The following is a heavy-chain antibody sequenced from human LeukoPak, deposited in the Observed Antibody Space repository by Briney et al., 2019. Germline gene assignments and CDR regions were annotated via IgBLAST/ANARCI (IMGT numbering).Heavy chain of an antibody. J-gene: IGHJ4*02. CDR2: IYPGDSDT. CDR1: GYSFTSYW. Sequence: GGSLKISCQGSGYSFTSYWFGWVRQMPGKGLEWLGIIYPGDSDTRYSPSFQGQVTISADKSISSAYLQWSSLKASDTAMYYCARTGVAVAGNPFDYWGQGTLVTVSS. CDR3: ARTGVAVAGNPFDY. V-gene: IGHV5-51*01. D-gene: IGHD6-19*01.